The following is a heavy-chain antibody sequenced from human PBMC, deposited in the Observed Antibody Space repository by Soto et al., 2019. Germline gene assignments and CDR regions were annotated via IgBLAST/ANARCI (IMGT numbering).Heavy chain of an antibody. J-gene: IGHJ4*02. CDR1: GFTFSSYG. CDR3: ATQLGQDY. D-gene: IGHD2-2*01. CDR2: ILYDGSNK. V-gene: IGHV3-33*01. Sequence: LRLSCAASGFTFSSYGMHWVRQAPGKGLEGVAVILYDGSNKYYADSVKGRFTISRDNSKNTFYLQMHSLRPEDTAAYYCATQLGQDYWGEGTGDTV.